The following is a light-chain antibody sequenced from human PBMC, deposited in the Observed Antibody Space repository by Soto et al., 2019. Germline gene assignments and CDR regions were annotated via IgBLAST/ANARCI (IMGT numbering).Light chain of an antibody. CDR2: DTS. Sequence: QAEVTQEPSLTVSPGGTVTLTCGSSTGAVTSGHYPYWFQQKPGQAPRTLIYDTSNKYSWTPARFSGSLLGGKAALTLSGAQPEDEAEYYCFLSYSGARQVFGGGTKLTVL. V-gene: IGLV7-46*01. CDR1: TGAVTSGHY. J-gene: IGLJ2*01. CDR3: FLSYSGARQV.